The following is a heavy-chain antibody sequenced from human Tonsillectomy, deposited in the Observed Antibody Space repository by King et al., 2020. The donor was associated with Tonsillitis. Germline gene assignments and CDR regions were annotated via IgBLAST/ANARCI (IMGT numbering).Heavy chain of an antibody. V-gene: IGHV4-34*01. J-gene: IGHJ4*02. CDR1: DGSFSGYY. CDR3: ARGKSDFWTGYPDYFDY. D-gene: IGHD3/OR15-3a*01. Sequence: HVQLQQWGAGLLKPSETLSLTCAVYDGSFSGYYWGWIRQPPGKGLEWIGEISHSGSTNYNPSLKNRVTISIDTSKNQFSLKLSPVTAADTAVYYCARGKSDFWTGYPDYFDYWGQGTPVTVSS. CDR2: ISHSGST.